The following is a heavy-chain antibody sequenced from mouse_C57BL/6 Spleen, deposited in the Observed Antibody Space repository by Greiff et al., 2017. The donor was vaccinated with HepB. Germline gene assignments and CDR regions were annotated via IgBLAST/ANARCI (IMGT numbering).Heavy chain of an antibody. Sequence: VQLQQSGPGLVQPSQSLSITCTVSGFSLTSYGVHWVRQSPGKGLEWLGVIWSGGSTDYNAAFISRLSISKDNSKSQVFFKMNSLQADDTAIYYCARPYGSSYEGAMDYWGQGTSVTVSS. CDR1: GFSLTSYG. CDR2: IWSGGST. V-gene: IGHV2-2*01. CDR3: ARPYGSSYEGAMDY. D-gene: IGHD1-1*01. J-gene: IGHJ4*01.